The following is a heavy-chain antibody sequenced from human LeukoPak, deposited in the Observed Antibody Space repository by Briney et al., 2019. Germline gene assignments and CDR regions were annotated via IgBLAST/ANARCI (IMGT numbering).Heavy chain of an antibody. CDR2: IYYSGST. J-gene: IGHJ4*02. D-gene: IGHD3-10*01. CDR1: GGSISSSSYY. CDR3: ARHPVRGVYTTFVY. V-gene: IGHV4-39*01. Sequence: PSETLSLTCTVSGGSISSSSYYWGWIRQPPGKGLEWIGSIYYSGSTYYNPSLKSRVTISVDTSKSQFSLKLSSVTAADTAVHYCARHPVRGVYTTFVYWGQGTLVTVSS.